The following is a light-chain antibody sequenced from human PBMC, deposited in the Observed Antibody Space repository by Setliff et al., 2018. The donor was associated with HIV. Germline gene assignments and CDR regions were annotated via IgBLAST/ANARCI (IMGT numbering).Light chain of an antibody. V-gene: IGLV2-14*01. CDR1: SSDIGGYDY. CDR3: SSYTSSSTVVV. CDR2: DVS. J-gene: IGLJ3*02. Sequence: HSVLTQPASVSGSPGQSITISCTGTSSDIGGYDYVSWYQQHPGKAPKLMIYDVSNRPSGVSNRFSGSKSGNTASLTISGLQAEDEADYYCSSYTSSSTVVVFGGGTNVTVL.